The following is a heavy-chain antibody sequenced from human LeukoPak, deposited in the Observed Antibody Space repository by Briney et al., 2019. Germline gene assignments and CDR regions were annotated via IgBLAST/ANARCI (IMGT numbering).Heavy chain of an antibody. Sequence: PSETLSLTCAVYGGSFSGYYWSWIRQPPGKGLEWIGEINHSGSTNYNPTLKSRVTISVDTSKNQFSLKLSSVTAADTAVYYCARDRAAEFWSGYFPFDPWGQGTLVTVPS. V-gene: IGHV4-34*01. CDR2: INHSGST. J-gene: IGHJ5*02. D-gene: IGHD3-3*01. CDR1: GGSFSGYY. CDR3: ARDRAAEFWSGYFPFDP.